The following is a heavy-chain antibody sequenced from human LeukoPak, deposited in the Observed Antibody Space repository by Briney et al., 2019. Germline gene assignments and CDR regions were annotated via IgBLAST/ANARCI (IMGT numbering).Heavy chain of an antibody. Sequence: HPGGSLRLSGAVSGFSINNYWMTWYRQAPGKGLECVAHIKGDASEKYYLDSVKGRFTISRDNAKNSLYLQMNSLRAEDTAVYYCARQAGVTWGQGTLVTVSS. V-gene: IGHV3-7*01. CDR2: IKGDASEK. J-gene: IGHJ5*02. CDR3: ARQAGVT. D-gene: IGHD6-19*01. CDR1: GFSINNYW.